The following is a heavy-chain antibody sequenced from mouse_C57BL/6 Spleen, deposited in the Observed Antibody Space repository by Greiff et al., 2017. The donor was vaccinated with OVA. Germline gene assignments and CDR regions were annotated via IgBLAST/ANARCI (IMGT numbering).Heavy chain of an antibody. V-gene: IGHV1-69*01. J-gene: IGHJ4*01. CDR1: GYTFPSYW. CDR3: ARWAGYAMDY. Sequence: QVQLQQPGAELVMPGASVKLSCKASGYTFPSYWMHWVKQRPGQGLEWIGEIDPADSYTNYNQKFKGKSTLTVDKSSSTAYMQLSSLTSEDSAVYYCARWAGYAMDYWGQGTSVTVSS. CDR2: IDPADSYT.